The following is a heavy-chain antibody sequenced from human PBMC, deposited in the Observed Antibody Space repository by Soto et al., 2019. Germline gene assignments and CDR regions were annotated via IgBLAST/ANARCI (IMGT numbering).Heavy chain of an antibody. Sequence: HPGGSLRLSCAASGFTFSSYAMSWVRQAPGKGLEWVSAISGSGGSTYYADSVKGRFTISRDNSKNTLYLQMNSLRAEDTAVYYCAKREVTGEHYYYYGMDVWGQGTTVTVSS. CDR3: AKREVTGEHYYYYGMDV. CDR2: ISGSGGST. D-gene: IGHD2-21*02. CDR1: GFTFSSYA. V-gene: IGHV3-23*01. J-gene: IGHJ6*02.